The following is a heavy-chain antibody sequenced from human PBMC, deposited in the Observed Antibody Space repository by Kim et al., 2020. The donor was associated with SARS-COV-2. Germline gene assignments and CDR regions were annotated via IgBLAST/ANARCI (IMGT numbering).Heavy chain of an antibody. V-gene: IGHV3-33*01. CDR2: IWYDGSNK. Sequence: GGSLRLSCAASGFTFSSYGMHWVRQAPGKGLEWVAVIWYDGSNKYYADSVKGRFTISRDNSKNTLYLQMNSLRAEDTAVYYCARDADYCSGGSCYSKRALFDYWGQGTLVTVSS. CDR1: GFTFSSYG. D-gene: IGHD2-15*01. J-gene: IGHJ4*02. CDR3: ARDADYCSGGSCYSKRALFDY.